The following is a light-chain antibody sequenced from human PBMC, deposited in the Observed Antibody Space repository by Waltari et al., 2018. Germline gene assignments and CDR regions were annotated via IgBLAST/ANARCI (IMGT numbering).Light chain of an antibody. CDR1: ALPKQY. CDR3: QSGDSSGVGV. V-gene: IGLV3-25*03. Sequence: SYELTQPPSVSVSPGQTARITCSGDALPKQYAHWYQQKPGQGPVLVIYKASERPPGIPERFSGSSSGTTVTLTISGVQAEDEADYYCQSGDSSGVGVFGGGTKLTVL. J-gene: IGLJ3*02. CDR2: KAS.